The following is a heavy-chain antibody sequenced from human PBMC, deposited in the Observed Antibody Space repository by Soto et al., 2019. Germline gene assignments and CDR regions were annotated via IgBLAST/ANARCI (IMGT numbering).Heavy chain of an antibody. Sequence: SGPTLVNPTQTLTLTCTFSGFSLITSGVNVGWIRQPPGKALEWLALIYWDDDKRYRPSLKSRLTITKDTSKNQVVLTMTNMDPVDTATYYCAHSKGYSSSWFNWFAPWGQGTLVTVSS. CDR2: IYWDDDK. CDR1: GFSLITSGVN. V-gene: IGHV2-5*02. D-gene: IGHD6-13*01. J-gene: IGHJ5*02. CDR3: AHSKGYSSSWFNWFAP.